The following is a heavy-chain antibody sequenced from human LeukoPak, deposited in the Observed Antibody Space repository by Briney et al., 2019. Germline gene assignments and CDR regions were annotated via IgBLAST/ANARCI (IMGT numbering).Heavy chain of an antibody. J-gene: IGHJ6*03. V-gene: IGHV4-30-4*08. CDR1: GGSISSGDYY. Sequence: TLSLTCTVSGGSISSGDYYWSWIRQPPGKGLEWIGYIYYSGSTYYNPSLKSRVTISVDTSKNQFSLKLSSVTAADTAVYYCAREALEYSTYYYYYYYMDVWGKGTTVTVSS. D-gene: IGHD6-6*01. CDR3: AREALEYSTYYYYYYYMDV. CDR2: IYYSGST.